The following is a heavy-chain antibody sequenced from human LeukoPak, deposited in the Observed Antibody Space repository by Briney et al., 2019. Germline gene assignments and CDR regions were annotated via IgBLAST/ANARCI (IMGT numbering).Heavy chain of an antibody. J-gene: IGHJ6*03. CDR1: GGTFSSYA. CDR2: IIPIFGTA. V-gene: IGHV1-69*05. Sequence: ASVKVSCKASGGTFSSYAISWVRQAPGQGLEWMGGIIPIFGTANYAQKFQGRVTITTDECTSTAYMELSSLRSEDTAVYYCARDQDPYYYDSSGYSSYYYMDVWGKGTTVTVSS. CDR3: ARDQDPYYYDSSGYSSYYYMDV. D-gene: IGHD3-22*01.